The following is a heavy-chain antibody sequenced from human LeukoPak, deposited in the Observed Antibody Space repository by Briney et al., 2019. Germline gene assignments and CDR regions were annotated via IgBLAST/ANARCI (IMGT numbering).Heavy chain of an antibody. CDR1: GFTFSSYA. Sequence: GGSLRLSCAASGFTFSSYAMHWVRQAPGKGLEWVAVISYDGSNKYYADSVKGRFTISRDNAKNSLYLQMNSLRAEDTALYYCAKVTTVTTTGAFDIWGQGTMVIVSS. CDR2: ISYDGSNK. J-gene: IGHJ3*02. V-gene: IGHV3-30-3*01. D-gene: IGHD4-17*01. CDR3: AKVTTVTTTGAFDI.